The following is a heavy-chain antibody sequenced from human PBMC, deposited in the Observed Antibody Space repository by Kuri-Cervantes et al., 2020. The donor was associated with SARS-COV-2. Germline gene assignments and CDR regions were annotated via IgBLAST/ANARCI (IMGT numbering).Heavy chain of an antibody. Sequence: GSLRLSCTVSGGSISSTSYYWDWIRQPPGKGLVWIGSIYYSGSTYYNPSLKSRVTISVYTSKNQFSLKLSSLTAADTAVYYCARRARPYELGGCYIDYWGQGTLVTVSS. CDR1: GGSISSTSYY. V-gene: IGHV4-39*01. J-gene: IGHJ4*02. D-gene: IGHD2-15*01. CDR3: ARRARPYELGGCYIDY. CDR2: IYYSGST.